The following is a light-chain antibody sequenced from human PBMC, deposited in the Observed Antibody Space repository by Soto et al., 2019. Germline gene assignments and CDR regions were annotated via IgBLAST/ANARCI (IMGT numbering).Light chain of an antibody. CDR1: RYIRTA. V-gene: IGKV1-6*01. CDR3: LQDYNYPWT. CDR2: VAS. J-gene: IGKJ1*01. Sequence: NHMTKSHSTLSASLGDIVTITCRASRYIRTALSWYQHRPGQAPKVLICVASSLQSGVPSRFSGSGYGTDFTLTISSLQPEDFATYYCLQDYNYPWTFGQGTKVDIK.